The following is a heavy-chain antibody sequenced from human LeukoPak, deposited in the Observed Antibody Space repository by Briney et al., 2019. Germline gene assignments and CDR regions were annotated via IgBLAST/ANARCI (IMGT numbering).Heavy chain of an antibody. J-gene: IGHJ6*03. Sequence: ASVKVSCKASGYTFTGYYMHWVRQAPGQGLEWMGWINPNRGGTNYAQKFQGRVTMTRDTSISTAYMKLSRLRSDDTAVYYCARKGVGATTYYMDVWGKGTTVTISS. V-gene: IGHV1-2*02. CDR1: GYTFTGYY. CDR3: ARKGVGATTYYMDV. D-gene: IGHD1-26*01. CDR2: INPNRGGT.